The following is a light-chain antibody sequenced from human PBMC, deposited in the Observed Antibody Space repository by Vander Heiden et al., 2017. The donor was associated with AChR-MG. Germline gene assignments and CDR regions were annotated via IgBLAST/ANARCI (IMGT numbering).Light chain of an antibody. CDR1: QSISSY. V-gene: IGKV1-39*01. J-gene: IGKJ3*01. CDR3: RQSYSTVT. CDR2: AAS. Sequence: DIQMTQSPSSLSASVGDRVTITCRASQSISSYLNWYQQKPGKAPKLLIYAASSLQSGVPSRFSGSGSGTDFTLTISRLQPEDFATYYWRQSYSTVTFGHGTKVDIK.